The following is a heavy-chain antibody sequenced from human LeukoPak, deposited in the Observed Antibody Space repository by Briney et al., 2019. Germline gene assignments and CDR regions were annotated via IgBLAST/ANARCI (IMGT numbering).Heavy chain of an antibody. D-gene: IGHD2-2*02. CDR1: GYTFTSYY. CDR3: ARDSIVVVPAAIRFGWFDP. J-gene: IGHJ5*02. Sequence: ASVKVSCKASGYTFTSYYMHWVRQAPEQGLEWMGIINPSGGSTSYAQKFQGRVTMTRDTSTSTVYMELSSLRSEDTAVYYCARDSIVVVPAAIRFGWFDPWGQGTLVTVSS. V-gene: IGHV1-46*01. CDR2: INPSGGST.